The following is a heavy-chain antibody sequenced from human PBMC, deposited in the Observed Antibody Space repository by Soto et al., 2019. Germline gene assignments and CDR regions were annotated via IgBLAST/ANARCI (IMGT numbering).Heavy chain of an antibody. D-gene: IGHD5-12*01. V-gene: IGHV1-8*01. Sequence: QVQLVQSGAEVKKPGASVKVSCKASGYTFISYDINWVRQATGQGLEWMGWMNPNTGDTGYAQKSQGRVTMTRNTSINTATLELTSPRSDDTAAYFCARGDGYIFAYWGQGTLVTVSS. CDR2: MNPNTGDT. CDR3: ARGDGYIFAY. CDR1: GYTFISYD. J-gene: IGHJ4*02.